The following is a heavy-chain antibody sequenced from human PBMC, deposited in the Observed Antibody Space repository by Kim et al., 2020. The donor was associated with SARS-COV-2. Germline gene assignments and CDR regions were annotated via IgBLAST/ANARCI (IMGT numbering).Heavy chain of an antibody. J-gene: IGHJ5*01. D-gene: IGHD3-9*01. CDR2: ITWDGKGI. CDR3: ARDAYFDDSGFYGLDS. V-gene: IGHV3-20*04. CDR1: GFTVDDYG. Sequence: GGSLRLSCTPSGFTVDDYGMSWVRQLPGKGLEWVAGITWDGKGIDYADSVKGRFTISRDSARNFLHLQMDSLRAEDMALHFCARDAYFDDSGFYGLDSWGQGTLVTVSP.